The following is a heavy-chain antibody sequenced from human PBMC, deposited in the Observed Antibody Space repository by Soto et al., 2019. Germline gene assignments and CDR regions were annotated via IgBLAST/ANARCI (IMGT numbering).Heavy chain of an antibody. J-gene: IGHJ5*02. CDR2: IYPGESDT. D-gene: IGHD6-13*01. V-gene: IGHV5-51*01. CDR1: GYSFTTYW. CDR3: AREGRSWPSNLFEL. Sequence: PGESLKISCNGSGYSFTTYWSGWVRQMPGKGLEWMGIIYPGESDTRYSPSFQGKVTISADKSLSTAYLQWSSLKASDTAMYYCAREGRSWPSNLFELWGQGTLVTVSS.